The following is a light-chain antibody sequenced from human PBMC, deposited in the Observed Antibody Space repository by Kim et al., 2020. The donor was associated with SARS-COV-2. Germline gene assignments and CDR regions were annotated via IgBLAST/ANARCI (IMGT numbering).Light chain of an antibody. Sequence: ALGQTVRITGQGDSLRGSYASWYLQKPGQAPILVIYDRNNRPSGIPDRFSGSTSGNTASLTITGTQAEDEADYYCNSRDSSGNHVVFGGGTQLTVL. V-gene: IGLV3-19*01. CDR2: DRN. CDR3: NSRDSSGNHVV. CDR1: SLRGSY. J-gene: IGLJ2*01.